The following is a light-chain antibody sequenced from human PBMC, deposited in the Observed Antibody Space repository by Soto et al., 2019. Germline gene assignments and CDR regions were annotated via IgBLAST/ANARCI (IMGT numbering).Light chain of an antibody. Sequence: QSALTQPRSVSGSPGQSVTISCTGTSSDIGDYHYVSWYRQFPGKAPQLLIYDVTKRPSGVPDRFSGSKSGNTASLTISGLRADDEADYYCCSYAATDTFVFGSGTKVTVL. CDR3: CSYAATDTFV. J-gene: IGLJ1*01. CDR2: DVT. CDR1: SSDIGDYHY. V-gene: IGLV2-11*01.